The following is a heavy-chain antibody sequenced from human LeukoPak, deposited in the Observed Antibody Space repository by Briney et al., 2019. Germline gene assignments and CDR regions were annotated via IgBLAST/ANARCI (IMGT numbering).Heavy chain of an antibody. CDR2: ISWDDGST. J-gene: IGHJ4*02. Sequence: GGSLRLSCAASGFTFDDYAMHWVRQAPGKGLEWVSLISWDDGSTYYADSVKGRFTISRDNSKNSLYLQMNSLRAEDTALYYCAKDGAVTTEYYFDYWGQGTLVTVSS. V-gene: IGHV3-43D*04. CDR1: GFTFDDYA. D-gene: IGHD4-17*01. CDR3: AKDGAVTTEYYFDY.